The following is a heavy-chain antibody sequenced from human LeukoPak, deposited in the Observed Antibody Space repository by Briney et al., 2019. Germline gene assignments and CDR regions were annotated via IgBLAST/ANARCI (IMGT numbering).Heavy chain of an antibody. CDR1: GFTFSSYG. V-gene: IGHV3-23*01. Sequence: HAAGSLRLSCAASGFTFSSYGMSWVRQAPGKGLEWVSAISGSGGSTYYADSVRGGFTISRDNSKNTLSLQMNSLRAEDTAVYYCAKWSSTSFPDAFDIWGQGTMVTVSS. CDR3: AKWSSTSFPDAFDI. CDR2: ISGSGGST. J-gene: IGHJ3*02. D-gene: IGHD6-6*01.